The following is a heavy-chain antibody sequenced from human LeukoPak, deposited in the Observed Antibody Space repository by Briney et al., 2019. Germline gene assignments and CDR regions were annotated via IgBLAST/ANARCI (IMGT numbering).Heavy chain of an antibody. CDR1: GYTFINYY. CDR3: AREIGPRQLHLWGSAFDY. CDR2: INPSGGTT. J-gene: IGHJ4*02. Sequence: ASVKVSCKASGYTFINYYMHWVRQAPGQGLEWMGIINPSGGTTSYAQNFQGRVAMTRDTSTSTVYMELSSLRSEDTAVYYCAREIGPRQLHLWGSAFDYWGQGTLVTVSS. V-gene: IGHV1-46*01. D-gene: IGHD5-18*01.